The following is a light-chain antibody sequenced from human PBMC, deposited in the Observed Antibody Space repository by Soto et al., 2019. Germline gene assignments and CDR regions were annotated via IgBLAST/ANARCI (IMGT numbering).Light chain of an antibody. J-gene: IGKJ1*01. CDR1: QSVSSSY. CDR3: QQYGSSPRT. CDR2: GAS. V-gene: IGKV3-20*01. Sequence: EIVLTQSPGTLSLSPGERATLSCRASQSVSSSYLAWYQQTSGQAPRLLIYGASSRATGIPDRFSGSGSGTDFTLTISRREPEDFVVYSCQQYGSSPRTFGQGTKVEIK.